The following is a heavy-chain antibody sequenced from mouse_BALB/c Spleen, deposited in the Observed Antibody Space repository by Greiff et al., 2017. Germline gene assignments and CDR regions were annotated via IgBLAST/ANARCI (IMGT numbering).Heavy chain of an antibody. CDR1: GFTFSSYG. Sequence: EVKLMESGGDLVKPGGSLKLSCAASGFTFSSYGMSWVRQTPDKRLEWVATISSGGSYTYYPDSVKGRFTISRDNAKNTLYLQMSSLKSEDTAMYYCARWGNYDAMDYWGQGTSVTVSS. V-gene: IGHV5-6*01. CDR2: ISSGGSYT. J-gene: IGHJ4*01. CDR3: ARWGNYDAMDY. D-gene: IGHD2-1*01.